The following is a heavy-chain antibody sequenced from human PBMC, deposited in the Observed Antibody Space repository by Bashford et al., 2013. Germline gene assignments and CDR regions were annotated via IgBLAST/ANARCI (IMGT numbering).Heavy chain of an antibody. CDR2: IWYDGSNK. J-gene: IGHJ6*02. CDR3: ARDGRHYDFWSYGMDV. Sequence: GGSLRLSCAASGFTFSSYGMHWVRQAPGKGLEWVAVIWYDGSNKYYADSVKGRFTISRDNTKNTLYLQMNSLRAEDTAVYYCARDGRHYDFWSYGMDVWGQGTTVTVSS. D-gene: IGHD3-3*01. CDR1: GFTFSSYG. V-gene: IGHV3-33*01.